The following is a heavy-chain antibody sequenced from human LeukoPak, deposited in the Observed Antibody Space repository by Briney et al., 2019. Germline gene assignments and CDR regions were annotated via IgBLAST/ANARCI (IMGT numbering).Heavy chain of an antibody. CDR1: GFSLSTSGVG. Sequence: ESGPTLGKPTQTLTLTCTFSGFSLSTSGVGVGWIRQPPGKALEWLALNYGDDDKRYSPFLKSRLTITKDTSKNQVVLTMTNMDPVDTATYFCAHKKNSNAFDIWGQGTKVTVSS. V-gene: IGHV2-5*02. D-gene: IGHD2/OR15-2a*01. CDR2: NYGDDDK. CDR3: AHKKNSNAFDI. J-gene: IGHJ3*02.